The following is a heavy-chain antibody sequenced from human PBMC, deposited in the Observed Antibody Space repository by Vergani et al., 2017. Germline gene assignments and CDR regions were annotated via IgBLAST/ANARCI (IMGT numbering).Heavy chain of an antibody. J-gene: IGHJ4*02. V-gene: IGHV1-2*02. Sequence: QVQLVQSGAEVKKPGSSVKVSCKASGGTFSSYAISWVRQAPGQGLEWMGWINPNSGGTNYAQKFQGRVTMTRDTSISTAYMELSRLRSDDTAVYYCARASIAAPFDYWGQGTLVTVSS. D-gene: IGHD6-6*01. CDR3: ARASIAAPFDY. CDR1: GGTFSSYA. CDR2: INPNSGGT.